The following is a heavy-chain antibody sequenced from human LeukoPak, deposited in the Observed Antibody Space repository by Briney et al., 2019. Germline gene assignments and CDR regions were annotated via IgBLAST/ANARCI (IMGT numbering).Heavy chain of an antibody. J-gene: IGHJ4*02. CDR1: GGSFSGYY. CDR3: VTYYFDSSGPKKNY. V-gene: IGHV4-34*01. D-gene: IGHD3-22*01. Sequence: PSETLSLTCAVYGGSFSGYYWSWLRQPPGKGLEWIGEINHSGSTNYNPSLKSRVTIPVDTSKKQFSLKLSSVTAADTAVYYCVTYYFDSSGPKKNYWGQGTLVTVSS. CDR2: INHSGST.